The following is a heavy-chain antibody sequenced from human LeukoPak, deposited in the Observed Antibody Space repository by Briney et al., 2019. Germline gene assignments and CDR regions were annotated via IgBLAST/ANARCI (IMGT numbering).Heavy chain of an antibody. CDR1: GFTFSSYA. CDR3: AKDLSRLWGSSPLDY. Sequence: GGSLRLSCAASGFTFSSYAMSWVRQAPGKGLEWVSAISGSGGSTYYADSVKGRFTISRDNSKNTLYLQMNSLRAEDTAVYYCAKDLSRLWGSSPLDYWGQGTLVTVSS. V-gene: IGHV3-23*01. J-gene: IGHJ4*02. D-gene: IGHD6-13*01. CDR2: ISGSGGST.